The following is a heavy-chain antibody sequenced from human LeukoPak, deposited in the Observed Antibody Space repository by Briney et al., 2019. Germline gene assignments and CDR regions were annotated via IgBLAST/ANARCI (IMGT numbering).Heavy chain of an antibody. Sequence: ASVKVSCKASGYTFTSYGASWVRQAPGQGLEWMGWVSAYNGNTNLAQNFQGRVTMTTDTSTTTAYMELRSLRSDDTAVYYCARDGVAVAGTPIDYWGQGTLVTVSS. CDR3: ARDGVAVAGTPIDY. V-gene: IGHV1-18*01. CDR1: GYTFTSYG. CDR2: VSAYNGNT. J-gene: IGHJ4*02. D-gene: IGHD6-19*01.